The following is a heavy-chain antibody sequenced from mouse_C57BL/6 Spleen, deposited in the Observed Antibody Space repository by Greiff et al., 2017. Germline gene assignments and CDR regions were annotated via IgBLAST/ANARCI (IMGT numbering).Heavy chain of an antibody. V-gene: IGHV5-4*01. D-gene: IGHD3-2*02. J-gene: IGHJ4*01. CDR1: GFTFSSYA. CDR2: ISDGGSYT. CDR3: ARDQGTFYAMDY. Sequence: EVMLVESGGGLVKPGGSLKLSCAASGFTFSSYAMSWVRQTPEKRLEWVATISDGGSYTYYPDNVKGRFTISRDNAKNNRYLQMSHLKSEDTAMYYCARDQGTFYAMDYWGQGTSVTVSS.